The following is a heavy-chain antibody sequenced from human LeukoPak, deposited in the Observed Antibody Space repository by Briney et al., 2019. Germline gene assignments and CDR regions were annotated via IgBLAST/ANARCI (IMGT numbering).Heavy chain of an antibody. J-gene: IGHJ4*02. Sequence: SETLSLTCIVSGGSMSRYYWSWIRQPAGKGLEWIGRIYTSGSTEYNPSLKSRVTMSVDTSKNQFSLKLSSVTAADTAFYFCARAGGRDFHFDSWGQGTLVTVSS. V-gene: IGHV4-4*07. D-gene: IGHD5-12*01. CDR2: IYTSGST. CDR3: ARAGGRDFHFDS. CDR1: GGSMSRYY.